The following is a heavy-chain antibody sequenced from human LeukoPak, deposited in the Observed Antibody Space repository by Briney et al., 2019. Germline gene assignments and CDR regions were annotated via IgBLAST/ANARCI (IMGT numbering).Heavy chain of an antibody. CDR2: IYPGDSET. Sequence: RGESLKISCKGSGYRFSSYWIGWVRQMPGKGLEWMGTIYPGDSETRYSPSFQGQVTISADKSISTAYLQWSSLKASDTAMYYCVRALGYCSSGSCYYYDYWGQGTLVTVSS. CDR1: GYRFSSYW. J-gene: IGHJ4*02. D-gene: IGHD2-15*01. V-gene: IGHV5-51*01. CDR3: VRALGYCSSGSCYYYDY.